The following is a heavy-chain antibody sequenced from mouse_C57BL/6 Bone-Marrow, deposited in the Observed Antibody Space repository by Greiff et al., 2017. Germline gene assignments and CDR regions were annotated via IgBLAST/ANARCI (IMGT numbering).Heavy chain of an antibody. CDR3: ARDRNGRRYCDV. Sequence: EVKLVASGRGLVKPGGSLKLSCAASGFTFRSYPMSWFRQTPEKRLEWVATISGGGIYTYYPDNVKGRFTIARDTAKNNLYLQMSHLKSEDTAMYYCARDRNGRRYCDVWGTGTTVTVSS. CDR2: ISGGGIYT. V-gene: IGHV5-4*01. J-gene: IGHJ1*03. CDR1: GFTFRSYP. D-gene: IGHD1-1*02.